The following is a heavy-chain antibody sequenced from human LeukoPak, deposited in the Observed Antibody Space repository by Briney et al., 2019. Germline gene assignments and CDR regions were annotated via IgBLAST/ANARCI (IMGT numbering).Heavy chain of an antibody. V-gene: IGHV1-46*01. Sequence: ASVKVSCKASGYNFISYYMHWVRQAPGQGLEWMGIIDPSGGSTSYAQKFQDRVTMTRDTSTSTVYMELSSLKSEDTAVYYCAREDVVLVDAVRYYYYGMDVWGQGTTVTVSS. J-gene: IGHJ6*02. CDR2: IDPSGGST. CDR1: GYNFISYY. D-gene: IGHD2-8*01. CDR3: AREDVVLVDAVRYYYYGMDV.